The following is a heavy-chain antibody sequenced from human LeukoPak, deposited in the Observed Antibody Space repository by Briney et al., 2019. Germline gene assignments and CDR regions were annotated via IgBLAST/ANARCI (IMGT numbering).Heavy chain of an antibody. D-gene: IGHD5-18*01. J-gene: IGHJ3*01. CDR2: IYSGDSDT. CDR3: ASPRRGYNYGDSLDV. Sequence: GESLKISCQGSGYSFTSYWIGWVRQMPGKGLEWMGIIYSGDSDTRYSPSFQGQVTISADKSIRTAFLQWSSLKASDTAMYYCASPRRGYNYGDSLDVWGQGTMVTVSS. CDR1: GYSFTSYW. V-gene: IGHV5-51*01.